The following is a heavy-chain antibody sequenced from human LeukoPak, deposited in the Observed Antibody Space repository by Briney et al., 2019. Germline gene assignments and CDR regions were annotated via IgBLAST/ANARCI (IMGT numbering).Heavy chain of an antibody. Sequence: GGSLRLSCTASGFTLSSFAMSWVRQAPGEGLEWVSTISGSADNTNYAEAVKGRFTISRDNSKNTMYLQMNSLRAEDTAVYYCAKQGFGCWGQGTLVTVSS. CDR3: AKQGFGC. CDR1: GFTLSSFA. CDR2: ISGSADNT. J-gene: IGHJ4*02. V-gene: IGHV3-23*01.